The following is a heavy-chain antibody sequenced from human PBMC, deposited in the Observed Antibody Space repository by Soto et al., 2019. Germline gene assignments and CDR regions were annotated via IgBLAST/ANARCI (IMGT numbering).Heavy chain of an antibody. CDR2: IYYSGST. CDR1: GGSISSGGYY. J-gene: IGHJ4*02. Sequence: QVQLQESGPGLVKPSQTLSLTCTVSGGSISSGGYYWSRIRQHPGKGLEWIRYIYYSGSTSYHPSLKSRVTISVDTSKNQCSLKLRSVTGADTAVYYCARGVLHWGQGTLVTVSS. V-gene: IGHV4-31*03. CDR3: ARGVLH.